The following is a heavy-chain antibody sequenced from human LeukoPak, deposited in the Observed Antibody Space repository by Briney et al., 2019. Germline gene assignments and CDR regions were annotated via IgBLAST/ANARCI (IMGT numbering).Heavy chain of an antibody. CDR1: GYTFTGYY. CDR3: ARGPIAAAGTYYYYYYMDV. V-gene: IGHV1-2*02. CDR2: INPNSGGT. J-gene: IGHJ6*03. D-gene: IGHD6-13*01. Sequence: GSVKVSCKASGYTFTGYYMHWVRQAPGQGLEWMGWINPNSGGTNYAQKFQGRVTMTRDTSISTAYMELSRLRSDDTAVYYCARGPIAAAGTYYYYYYMDVWGKGTTVTISS.